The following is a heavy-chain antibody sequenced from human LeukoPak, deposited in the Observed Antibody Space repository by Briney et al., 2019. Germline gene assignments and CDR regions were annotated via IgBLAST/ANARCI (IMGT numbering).Heavy chain of an antibody. CDR1: GFTFSTYW. D-gene: IGHD5-12*01. CDR3: ARGSRPEVATILYDN. V-gene: IGHV3-7*01. Sequence: GGSLRLSCAAPGFTFSTYWMGWVRQAPGKGLEWVANIKEDGSEKYYLDSVKGRFTISGDNAQNSLHLEMNSLRAEDTAVYYCARGSRPEVATILYDNWGQGTLITVSP. CDR2: IKEDGSEK. J-gene: IGHJ4*02.